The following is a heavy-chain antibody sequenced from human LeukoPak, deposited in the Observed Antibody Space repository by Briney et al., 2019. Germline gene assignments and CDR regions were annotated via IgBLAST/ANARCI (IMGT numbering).Heavy chain of an antibody. CDR3: ARHLVAAAGAFDI. D-gene: IGHD6-13*01. CDR2: IYYSGST. J-gene: IGHJ3*02. V-gene: IGHV4-59*08. Sequence: SETLSLTCTVSGGSISSYYWSWIRQPPGKGLEWIGYIYYSGSTSYNPSLKSRVTISVDTSKNQFSLKLSSVTAADTAVYYCARHLVAAAGAFDIWGQGTMVTVSS. CDR1: GGSISSYY.